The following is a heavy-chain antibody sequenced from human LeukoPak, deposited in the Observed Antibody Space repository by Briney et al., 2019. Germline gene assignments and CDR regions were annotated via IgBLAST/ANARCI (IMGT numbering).Heavy chain of an antibody. CDR2: ISGSGGST. V-gene: IGHV3-23*01. Sequence: GGSLRLSCAASGFTFSSYAMSWVRQAPGKGLEWVSAISGSGGSTYYADSVKGRFTISRDNSKNTLYLQMNSLRAEDTAVYYCARDRTVRGVIVDAFDIWGQGTMVTVSS. D-gene: IGHD3-10*01. J-gene: IGHJ3*02. CDR1: GFTFSSYA. CDR3: ARDRTVRGVIVDAFDI.